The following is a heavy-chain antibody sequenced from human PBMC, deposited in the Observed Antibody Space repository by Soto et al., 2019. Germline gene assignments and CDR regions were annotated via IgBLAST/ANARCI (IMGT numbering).Heavy chain of an antibody. V-gene: IGHV1-8*01. D-gene: IGHD4-17*01. CDR1: GYTFTSHD. CDR3: ARWDYGDYARFDY. CDR2: MNPNSSNT. Sequence: QVQLVQSGAEVKKSGASVKVSCKASGYTFTSHDINWVLQATVQGLEWMGWMNPNSSNTGYAQKIQGRVTMTRNTSISTAYMELSSLRSEDTAVYYCARWDYGDYARFDYWGQGTLVTLSS. J-gene: IGHJ4*02.